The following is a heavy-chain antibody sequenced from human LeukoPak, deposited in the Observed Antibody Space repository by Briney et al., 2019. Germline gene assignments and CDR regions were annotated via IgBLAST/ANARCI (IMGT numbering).Heavy chain of an antibody. CDR3: ARGPYDSSGYYYIGDYYFDY. D-gene: IGHD3-22*01. J-gene: IGHJ4*02. V-gene: IGHV4-31*03. Sequence: SETLSLTCTVSGGSISSGGYSWSWIRQHPGKGLEWIGYIYYSGSTYYNPSLKSRVTISVDTSKNQFSLKLSSVTAADTAVYYCARGPYDSSGYYYIGDYYFDYWGQGTLVTVSS. CDR2: IYYSGST. CDR1: GGSISSGGYS.